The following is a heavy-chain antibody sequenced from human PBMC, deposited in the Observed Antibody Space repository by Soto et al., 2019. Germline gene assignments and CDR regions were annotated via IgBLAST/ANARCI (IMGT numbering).Heavy chain of an antibody. J-gene: IGHJ6*02. V-gene: IGHV4-31*03. CDR1: GGSISSGGYY. CDR2: IYYSGST. D-gene: IGHD3-9*01. Sequence: SETLSLTCTVSGGSISSGGYYWSWIRQHPGKGLEWIGYIYYSGSTYYNPSLKSRVTISVDTSKNQFSLKLSSVTAADTAVYYCARDRGSGYDILTGYPSSYGMDVWGQGTTVTVSS. CDR3: ARDRGSGYDILTGYPSSYGMDV.